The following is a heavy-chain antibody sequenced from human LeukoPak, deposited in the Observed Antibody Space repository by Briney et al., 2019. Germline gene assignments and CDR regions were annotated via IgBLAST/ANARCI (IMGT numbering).Heavy chain of an antibody. CDR1: GFTFSSYA. Sequence: GGSLRLSCAASGFTFSSYAMSWVRQAPGKGLEWVSAISGSGGSTYYADSVKGRFTISRDNSKNTLYLQMNSLRAEDTAVYYCASSPGSFYYYYYMDVWGKGTTVTVSS. D-gene: IGHD3-10*01. CDR2: ISGSGGST. CDR3: ASSPGSFYYYYYMDV. J-gene: IGHJ6*03. V-gene: IGHV3-23*01.